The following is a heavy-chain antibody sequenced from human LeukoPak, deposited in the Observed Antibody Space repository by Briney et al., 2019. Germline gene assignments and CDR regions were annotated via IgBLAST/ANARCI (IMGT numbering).Heavy chain of an antibody. V-gene: IGHV4-31*03. J-gene: IGHJ5*02. CDR1: GGSISSGGYY. CDR3: ARGRRYCSSTSCQNWFDP. Sequence: TTSETLSLTCTVSGGSISSGGYYWSWIRQHPGKGLEWIGYIYYSGSTYYNPSLKSRVTISVDTTKNQFSLKLSSVTAADTAVYYCARGRRYCSSTSCQNWFDPWGQGTLDTVSS. D-gene: IGHD2-2*01. CDR2: IYYSGST.